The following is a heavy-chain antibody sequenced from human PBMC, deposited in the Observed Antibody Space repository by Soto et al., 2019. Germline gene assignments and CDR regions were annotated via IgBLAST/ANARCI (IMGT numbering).Heavy chain of an antibody. V-gene: IGHV3-74*01. CDR2: LKSDGSGT. J-gene: IGHJ4*02. Sequence: GGSLRLSCAASGFTFSSYWMHWVRQAPGKGLVWVSRLKSDGSGTTYADSVKGRLTISRDNAKNTLYLQMNSLRAEDTAVYYCVRGGGDYYDGNGYLGRHWGQGTLVTVSS. D-gene: IGHD3-22*01. CDR3: VRGGGDYYDGNGYLGRH. CDR1: GFTFSSYW.